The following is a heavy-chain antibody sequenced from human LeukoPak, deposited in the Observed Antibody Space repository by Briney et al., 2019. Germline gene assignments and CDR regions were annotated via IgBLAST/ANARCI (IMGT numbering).Heavy chain of an antibody. CDR3: ASGPYPAAGTDHQFDY. D-gene: IGHD6-13*01. Sequence: SETPSLTCTVSGASISSYYWSWIRQPPGKGLEWIGYIYYRGSTHYNPSLKSRVAISVDTSKNQFSLKLSSVTAADTAVYHCASGPYPAAGTDHQFDYWGQGTLVTVSS. CDR1: GASISSYY. V-gene: IGHV4-59*01. J-gene: IGHJ4*02. CDR2: IYYRGST.